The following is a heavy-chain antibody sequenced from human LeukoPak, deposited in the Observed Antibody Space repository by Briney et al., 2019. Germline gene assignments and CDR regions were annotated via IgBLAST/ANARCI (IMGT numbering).Heavy chain of an antibody. V-gene: IGHV7-4-1*02. CDR1: GYTFTSYA. J-gene: IGHJ6*03. CDR3: ASFSGGDYYYYMDV. Sequence: GASVKVSCKASGYTFTSYAMNWVRQAPGQGLEWMGWINTNTGNPTYVQGFTGRFVFSLDTSVSTAYLQISSLKAEDTAVYYCASFSGGDYYYYMDVWGKGTTVTVSS. CDR2: INTNTGNP. D-gene: IGHD5-12*01.